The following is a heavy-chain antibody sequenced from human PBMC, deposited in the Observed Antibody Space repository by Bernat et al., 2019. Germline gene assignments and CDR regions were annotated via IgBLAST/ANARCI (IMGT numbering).Heavy chain of an antibody. D-gene: IGHD3-10*01. CDR3: ARDRGSGSGSLIDY. CDR2: ISYDGSNK. Sequence: QVQLVESGGGVVQPGRSLRLSCAASGFTFSGHAMHWVRQAPGKGLEWVALISYDGSNKYYADSVKGRFTISRDNSKNTLYLQMNSLRAEDTAVYYCARDRGSGSGSLIDYWGQGTLVTVSS. CDR1: GFTFSGHA. J-gene: IGHJ4*02. V-gene: IGHV3-30*03.